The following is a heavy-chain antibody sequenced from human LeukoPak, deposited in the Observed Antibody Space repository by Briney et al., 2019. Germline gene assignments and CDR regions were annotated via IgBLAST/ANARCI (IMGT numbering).Heavy chain of an antibody. CDR3: ARGRLPAAYYYYYYYMDV. J-gene: IGHJ6*03. D-gene: IGHD2-2*01. Sequence: RTSETLSLTCAVYGGSFSGYYWSWIRQPPGKGLEWIGEINHSGSTNYNPSLKSRVTISVDTSKNQFSLKLSSVTAADTAVYYCARGRLPAAYYYYYYYMDVWGKGTTVTVSS. CDR1: GGSFSGYY. CDR2: INHSGST. V-gene: IGHV4-34*01.